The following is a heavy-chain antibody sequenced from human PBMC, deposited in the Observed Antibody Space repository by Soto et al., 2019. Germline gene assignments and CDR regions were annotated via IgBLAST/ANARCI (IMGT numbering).Heavy chain of an antibody. J-gene: IGHJ5*02. CDR3: GTGGS. V-gene: IGHV3-30*03. D-gene: IGHD1-1*01. CDR1: GFSFSTSG. Sequence: QVQLVESGGAEVQPGMSLRLSCAASGFSFSTSGMHWVRQAPGKGLKWVAVISFDGSEEFYAESVEGRFRISRDNAKSTVFLQMDSLKHEDTAVYYCGTGGSWGQGTLVNVSS. CDR2: ISFDGSEE.